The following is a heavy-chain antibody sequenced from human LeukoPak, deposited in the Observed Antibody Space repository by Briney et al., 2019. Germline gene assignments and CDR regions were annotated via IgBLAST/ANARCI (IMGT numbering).Heavy chain of an antibody. CDR1: GGSISSYY. D-gene: IGHD2-15*01. Sequence: PPETLSLTCTVSGGSISSYYWSWIRQPPGKGLEWIGYIYYSGSTNYNPSLKSRVTISVDTSKNQFSLHLASVTAADTAVYYCARVGVFGYCTRDSCHSPLDYWGQGTLVTVSS. CDR3: ARVGVFGYCTRDSCHSPLDY. J-gene: IGHJ4*02. V-gene: IGHV4-59*12. CDR2: IYYSGST.